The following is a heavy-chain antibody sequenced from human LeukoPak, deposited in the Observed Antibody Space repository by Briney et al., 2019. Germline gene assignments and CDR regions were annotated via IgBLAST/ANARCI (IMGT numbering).Heavy chain of an antibody. V-gene: IGHV5-51*01. CDR3: ACIAAAGDDAFDI. CDR1: GYSFTSYW. CDR2: IYPGDSDT. J-gene: IGHJ3*02. Sequence: GESLKISCKGSGYSFTSYWIGWVRQMPGKGLEWMGIIYPGDSDTRYSPSLQGQVTISADKSISTAYLQWSSLKASDTAMYYCACIAAAGDDAFDIWGQGTMVTVSS. D-gene: IGHD6-13*01.